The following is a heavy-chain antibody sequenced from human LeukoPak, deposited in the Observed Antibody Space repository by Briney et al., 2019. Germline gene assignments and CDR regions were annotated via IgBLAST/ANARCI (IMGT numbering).Heavy chain of an antibody. CDR3: ARDIEAADAFDI. Sequence: GGSLRLSCAASGFTFSSYSMNWVRQAPGKGLEWVSSISSSSSYIYYADSVKGRFTISRDNAKNSLYLQMNSPRAEDTAVYYCARDIEAADAFDIWGQGTMVTVSS. CDR2: ISSSSSYI. CDR1: GFTFSSYS. V-gene: IGHV3-21*01. D-gene: IGHD1-26*01. J-gene: IGHJ3*02.